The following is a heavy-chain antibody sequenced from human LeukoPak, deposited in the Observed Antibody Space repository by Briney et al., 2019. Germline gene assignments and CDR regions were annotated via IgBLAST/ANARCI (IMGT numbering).Heavy chain of an antibody. D-gene: IGHD2/OR15-2a*01. CDR1: GFTFSSYG. Sequence: GWSLRLSCAASGFTFSSYGMHWVRQAPGKGLEWVAVISYDGSNKYYADSVKGRFTISRDNSKNTLYLQMNSLRAEDTAVYYCAKFVGMNVIHDVFDYWGQGTLVTVSS. V-gene: IGHV3-30*18. CDR2: ISYDGSNK. CDR3: AKFVGMNVIHDVFDY. J-gene: IGHJ4*02.